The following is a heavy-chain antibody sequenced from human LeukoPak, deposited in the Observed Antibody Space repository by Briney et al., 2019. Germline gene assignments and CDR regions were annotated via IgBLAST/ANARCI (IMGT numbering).Heavy chain of an antibody. CDR3: ARGEVVSPDYFDY. D-gene: IGHD2-8*02. CDR2: IYYSGST. V-gene: IGHV4-59*01. Sequence: PGGSLRLSCTAHGFTFGDYGMSWIRQPPGKGLEWIGYIYYSGSTNYNPSLKSRVTISVDTSKNQFSLKLSSVTAADTAVYYCARGEVVSPDYFDYWGQGTLVTVSS. J-gene: IGHJ4*02. CDR1: GFTFGDYG.